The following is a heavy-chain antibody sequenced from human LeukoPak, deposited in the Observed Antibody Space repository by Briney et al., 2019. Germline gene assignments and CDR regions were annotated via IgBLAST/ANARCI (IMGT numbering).Heavy chain of an antibody. Sequence: PSETLSLTCTVSGGSISSSSYYWGWIRQPPGKGLEWIGSIYYSGPTYYNPSLKSRVTISVDTSKNQFSLRLSSVTAADTAVYFCARDRSLNHYYYFYAMDVWGQGTTVTVSS. CDR2: IYYSGPT. V-gene: IGHV4-39*07. J-gene: IGHJ6*02. D-gene: IGHD1-14*01. CDR3: ARDRSLNHYYYFYAMDV. CDR1: GGSISSSSYY.